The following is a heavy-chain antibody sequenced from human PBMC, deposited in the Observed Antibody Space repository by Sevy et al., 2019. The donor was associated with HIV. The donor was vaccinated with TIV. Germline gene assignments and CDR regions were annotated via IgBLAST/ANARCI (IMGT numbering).Heavy chain of an antibody. CDR1: GFSFSSYS. V-gene: IGHV3-48*01. Sequence: GGSLRLSCVTSGFSFSSYSMNWVRQAPGKGLEWVSYISSSSGTIRYADSVKGRITISRDNAKNSMFLQMNSLRAEDTAANYCGSDANWAFDYWGQGALVTVSS. CDR3: GSDANWAFDY. CDR2: ISSSSGTI. J-gene: IGHJ4*02. D-gene: IGHD7-27*01.